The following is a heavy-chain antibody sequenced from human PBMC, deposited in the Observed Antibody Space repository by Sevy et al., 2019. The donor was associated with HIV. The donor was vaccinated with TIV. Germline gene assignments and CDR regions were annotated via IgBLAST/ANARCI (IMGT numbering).Heavy chain of an antibody. D-gene: IGHD4-17*01. J-gene: IGHJ4*02. CDR1: GFTFNDYA. CDR2: IFGTGGTA. Sequence: GGSLRRSCTASGFTFNDYAMNWVRQVPGKGLEWVSVIFGTGGTAYYADSVKGRFTVSRDNSKNTLYLQMNSLRAEDTAIYYCAKDRRYGDIGLFDYWGQGTLVTVSS. CDR3: AKDRRYGDIGLFDY. V-gene: IGHV3-23*01.